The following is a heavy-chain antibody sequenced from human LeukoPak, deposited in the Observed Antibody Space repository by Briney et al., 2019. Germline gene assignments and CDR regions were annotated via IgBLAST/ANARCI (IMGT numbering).Heavy chain of an antibody. V-gene: IGHV4-34*01. CDR3: ARVNLELRTGFDY. J-gene: IGHJ4*02. Sequence: PSETLSLTCAVYGGSFSGYYWSWIRQPPGKGLEWIGEINHSGSTNYNPSLKSRVTISVDTSKNQFSLKLSSVTAADTAVYYCARVNLELRTGFDYWGQGTLVTVSS. D-gene: IGHD1-7*01. CDR1: GGSFSGYY. CDR2: INHSGST.